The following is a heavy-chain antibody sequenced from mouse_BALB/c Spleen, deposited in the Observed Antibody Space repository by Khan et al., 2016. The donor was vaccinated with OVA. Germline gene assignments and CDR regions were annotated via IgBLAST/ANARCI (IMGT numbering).Heavy chain of an antibody. CDR2: INTYTGEP. V-gene: IGHV9-1*02. CDR1: GYTFTNYG. J-gene: IGHJ1*01. D-gene: IGHD6-2*01. CDR3: ARISSYWYSDV. Sequence: QIQLVQSGPELKKPGETVKISCKASGYTFTNYGMNWVKQAPGKGLKWMGWINTYTGEPTYADDFKGRFVFSLETSASTAYLQISNLKNEDMITYFCARISSYWYSDVWGAGTTVTVSS.